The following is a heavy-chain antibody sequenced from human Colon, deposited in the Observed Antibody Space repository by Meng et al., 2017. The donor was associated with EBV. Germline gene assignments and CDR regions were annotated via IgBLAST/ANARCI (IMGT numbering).Heavy chain of an antibody. Sequence: QGSGPGLVNPSETLSLTCTVSGGFLDNSDYFWDWIRQPPGKGLEWIGSVRYSGTAYYNPSLTSRVTISVDTSKNQFSLNLSSLTAADTAVYYCARHVYGDSYGFWGQGTLVTVSS. CDR3: ARHVYGDSYGF. D-gene: IGHD4-17*01. CDR1: GGFLDNSDYF. CDR2: VRYSGTA. V-gene: IGHV4-39*01. J-gene: IGHJ4*02.